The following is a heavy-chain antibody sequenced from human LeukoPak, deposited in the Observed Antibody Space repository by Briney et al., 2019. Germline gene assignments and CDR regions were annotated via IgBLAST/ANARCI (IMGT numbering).Heavy chain of an antibody. CDR3: AKDQYYDSSGYGAFDI. J-gene: IGHJ3*02. Sequence: PGRSLRLSCAASGFTFDDYAMHWVRQAPGKGLEWVSGISWNSGSIGYADSVKGRFTISRDNAKNSLYLQMNSLRAEDMALYYCAKDQYYDSSGYGAFDIWGQGTMVTVSS. D-gene: IGHD3-22*01. V-gene: IGHV3-9*03. CDR1: GFTFDDYA. CDR2: ISWNSGSI.